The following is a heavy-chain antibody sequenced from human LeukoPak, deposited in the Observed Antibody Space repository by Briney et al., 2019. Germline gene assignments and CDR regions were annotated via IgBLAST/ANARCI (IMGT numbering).Heavy chain of an antibody. Sequence: SETLSLTCTVSGGSISSSSYYWRWIRQPPGKGLEWIGSIYYSGSTYYNPSLKSRVTISVDTSKNQFSLKLSSVTAADTAVYYCARQIVLMVYAIRYFDYWGQGTLVTVSS. J-gene: IGHJ4*01. V-gene: IGHV4-39*01. CDR3: ARQIVLMVYAIRYFDY. CDR1: GGSISSSSYY. CDR2: IYYSGST. D-gene: IGHD2-8*01.